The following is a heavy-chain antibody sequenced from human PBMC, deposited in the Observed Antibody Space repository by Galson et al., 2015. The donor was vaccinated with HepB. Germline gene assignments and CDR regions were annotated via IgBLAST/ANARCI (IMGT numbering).Heavy chain of an antibody. CDR1: GFTVSSNY. D-gene: IGHD3-22*01. Sequence: SLRLSCAASGFTVSSNYMSWVRQAPGKGLEWVSVIYSGGSTYYADSVKGRFTISRDNSKNTLYLQMNSLRAEDTAVYYCAIGGYYDSSGYYGDFDYWGQGTLVAVSS. CDR3: AIGGYYDSSGYYGDFDY. CDR2: IYSGGST. J-gene: IGHJ4*02. V-gene: IGHV3-53*01.